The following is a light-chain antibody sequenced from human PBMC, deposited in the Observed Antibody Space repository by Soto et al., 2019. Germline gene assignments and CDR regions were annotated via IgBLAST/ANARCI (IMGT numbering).Light chain of an antibody. J-gene: IGKJ5*01. Sequence: EIVLTQSPATLSLSPGERATLSCRASQSISSSLAWYQQEPGQAPRLLIYDTSNRATGIPARFSGSGSGTDFTLTISSLEPEDFAVYYCQQREHWPPITFGQGTRLEIK. V-gene: IGKV3-11*01. CDR2: DTS. CDR3: QQREHWPPIT. CDR1: QSISSS.